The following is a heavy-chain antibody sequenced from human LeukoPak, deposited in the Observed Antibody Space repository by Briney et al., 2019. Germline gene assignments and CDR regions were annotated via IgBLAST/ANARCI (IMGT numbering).Heavy chain of an antibody. D-gene: IGHD3-10*01. CDR2: ISGDGVST. CDR3: AKDASVGYPPFGYYYYYMDV. CDR1: GFTFSSFA. V-gene: IGHV3-23*01. Sequence: GGSLRLSCAASGFTFSSFAMSWVRQAPGKGLEWVSVISGDGVSTYYADSVKGRFTISRDNSKNTLYLQMNSLRAEDTAVYYCAKDASVGYPPFGYYYYYMDVWGKGTTVTVSS. J-gene: IGHJ6*03.